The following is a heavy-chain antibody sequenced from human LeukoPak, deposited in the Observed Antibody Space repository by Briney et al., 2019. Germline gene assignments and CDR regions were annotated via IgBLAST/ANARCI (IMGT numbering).Heavy chain of an antibody. CDR2: INHSGST. D-gene: IGHD3-10*01. Sequence: SETLSLTCAVYGGSFSGYYWSWIRQPPGKGLEWIGEINHSGSTNYNPSLKSRVTISVDTSKNQFSLKLSSVTAADTAVYYCARAGVYYYYYYMGVWGKGTTVTVSS. CDR3: ARAGVYYYYYYMGV. CDR1: GGSFSGYY. V-gene: IGHV4-34*01. J-gene: IGHJ6*03.